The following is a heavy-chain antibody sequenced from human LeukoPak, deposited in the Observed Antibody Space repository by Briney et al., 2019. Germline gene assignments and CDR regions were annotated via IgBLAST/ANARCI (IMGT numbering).Heavy chain of an antibody. CDR2: IYTSGTT. CDR1: GGSFSGYY. CDR3: ASFKVGHDAFDI. J-gene: IGHJ3*02. V-gene: IGHV4-59*10. Sequence: PSETLSLTCAVYGGSFSGYYWTWIRQPAGKGLEWIGRIYTSGTTNYNPSLKSRLTISVDTSKNQFSLKLSSVTAADTAVYYCASFKVGHDAFDIWGQGTMVTVSS. D-gene: IGHD1-26*01.